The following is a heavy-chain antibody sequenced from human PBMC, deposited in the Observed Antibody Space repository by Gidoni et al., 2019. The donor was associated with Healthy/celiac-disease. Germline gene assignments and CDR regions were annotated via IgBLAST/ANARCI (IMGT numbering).Heavy chain of an antibody. CDR1: GFTFSDYA. V-gene: IGHV3-9*01. D-gene: IGHD6-6*01. Sequence: DAQLVESGGGLLQPASSLSPSCASSGFTFSDYAMHWVRQPPGRGLEWVTGICWYSGSIGYGDYVEGRLTISRGSAKNSIYLQMSSLRTEDAALYYCAESHYGSSPAYYCGMDVWGQGTTVTVSS. J-gene: IGHJ6*02. CDR2: ICWYSGSI. CDR3: AESHYGSSPAYYCGMDV.